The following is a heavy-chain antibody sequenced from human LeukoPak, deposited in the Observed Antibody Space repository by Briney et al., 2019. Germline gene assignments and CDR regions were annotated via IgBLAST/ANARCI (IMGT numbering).Heavy chain of an antibody. CDR2: INGAGDNT. CDR1: GYTFSSHG. J-gene: IGHJ4*02. D-gene: IGHD3-16*01. Sequence: GGSLRLSCAASGYTFSSHGLTRVRQAPGKGLEWVSTINGAGDNTYYAETVKGRFTISRDNSKNTLYLQMHSLRAEDTAIYYCAKVSVCYGCYLDYWGQGTLVTVS. V-gene: IGHV3-23*01. CDR3: AKVSVCYGCYLDY.